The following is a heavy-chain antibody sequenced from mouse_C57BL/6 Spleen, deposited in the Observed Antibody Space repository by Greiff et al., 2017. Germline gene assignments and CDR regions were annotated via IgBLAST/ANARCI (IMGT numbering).Heavy chain of an antibody. J-gene: IGHJ2*01. D-gene: IGHD2-4*01. V-gene: IGHV1-26*01. CDR1: GYTFTDYY. CDR2: INPNNGGT. Sequence: EVQLQQSGPELVKPGASVKISCKASGYTFTDYYMNWVKQSHGKSLEWIGDINPNNGGTSYNQKFKGKATLTVDKSSSTAYMELRSLTSEDSAVYYCARAGYDYVVYYFDYWGQGTTLTVSS. CDR3: ARAGYDYVVYYFDY.